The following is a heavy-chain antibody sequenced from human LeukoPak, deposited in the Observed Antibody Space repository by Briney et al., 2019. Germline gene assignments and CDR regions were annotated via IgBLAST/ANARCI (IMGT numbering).Heavy chain of an antibody. D-gene: IGHD3-3*01. V-gene: IGHV4-59*01. CDR3: ARLSFWSGYYYYFDY. J-gene: IGHJ4*02. CDR1: GGSISSYY. CDR2: IYYSGST. Sequence: PSETLSLTCTVSGGSISSYYWSWIRQPPGKGLEWIGYIYYSGSTNYNPSLKSRVTISVDTSKNQFSLKLSSVTAADTAVYYCARLSFWSGYYYYFDYWGQGTLVTVSS.